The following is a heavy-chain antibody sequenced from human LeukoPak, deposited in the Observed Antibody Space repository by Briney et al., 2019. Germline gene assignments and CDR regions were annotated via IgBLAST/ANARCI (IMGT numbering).Heavy chain of an antibody. CDR1: GGSISSYY. CDR2: IYYSGST. Sequence: SETLSLTCTVSGGSISSYYWSWIRQPPGKGLEWIGYIYYSGSTNYNPSLKSRVTISVVTSKNQFSLKLSSVTAADTAVYYCARGYPRVGARGNWFDPWGQGTLVTVSS. V-gene: IGHV4-59*01. J-gene: IGHJ5*02. D-gene: IGHD1-26*01. CDR3: ARGYPRVGARGNWFDP.